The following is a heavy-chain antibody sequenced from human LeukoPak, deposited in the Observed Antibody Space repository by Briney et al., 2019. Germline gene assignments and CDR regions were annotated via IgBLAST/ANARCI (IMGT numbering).Heavy chain of an antibody. V-gene: IGHV3-20*04. CDR2: INWNGGST. Sequence: PGGSLRLSCAASGFTFDDYGMSWVRQAPGKGLEWVSGINWNGGSTGYADSVKGRFTISRDNAKNSLHLQMNSLRAEDTALYYCARWRDGYNLGYYFDYWGQGTLVTVSS. D-gene: IGHD5-24*01. CDR3: ARWRDGYNLGYYFDY. J-gene: IGHJ4*02. CDR1: GFTFDDYG.